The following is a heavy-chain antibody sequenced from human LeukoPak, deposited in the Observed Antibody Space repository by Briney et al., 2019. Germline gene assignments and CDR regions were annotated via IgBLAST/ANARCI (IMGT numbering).Heavy chain of an antibody. CDR2: IYPGDSDT. J-gene: IGHJ4*02. CDR3: ARRRRFLEVTQGYYFDY. V-gene: IGHV5-51*03. CDR1: GYSFTSYW. D-gene: IGHD3-3*01. Sequence: PGESLKISCKGSGYSFTSYWIGWVRQMPGKGLEWMGIIYPGDSDTRYSPSFQGQVTISADKSISTAYLQWSSLKASDTAMYYCARRRRFLEVTQGYYFDYWGQGTLVTVSS.